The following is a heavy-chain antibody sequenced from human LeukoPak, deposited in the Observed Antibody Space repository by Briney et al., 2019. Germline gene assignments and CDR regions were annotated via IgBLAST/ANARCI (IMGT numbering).Heavy chain of an antibody. CDR3: ATTIFGVVIYFDY. CDR1: GGSLSSSSYY. V-gene: IGHV4-39*07. D-gene: IGHD3-3*01. Sequence: SETLSLTCTVSGGSLSSSSYYWGWLRQPPGKGLEWIGSIYYSGSTYYNPSLKSRVTISVDTSKNQFSLKLSSVTAADTAVYYCATTIFGVVIYFDYWGQGTLVTVSS. J-gene: IGHJ4*02. CDR2: IYYSGST.